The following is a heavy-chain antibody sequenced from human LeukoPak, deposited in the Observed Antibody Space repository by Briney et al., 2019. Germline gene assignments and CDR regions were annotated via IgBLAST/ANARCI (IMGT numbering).Heavy chain of an antibody. CDR3: AGRRSSGWYAY. J-gene: IGHJ4*02. D-gene: IGHD6-19*01. CDR2: INSDGTTT. CDR1: GFTFSNYW. V-gene: IGHV3-74*01. Sequence: GGSLRLSCAASGFTFSNYWMHWVRQAPGKGLVWVSRINSDGTTTYYADSVKGRFLIFRDTSKNTVDLQMNSLRVEDTAVYYCAGRRSSGWYAYWGQGTLVTVSS.